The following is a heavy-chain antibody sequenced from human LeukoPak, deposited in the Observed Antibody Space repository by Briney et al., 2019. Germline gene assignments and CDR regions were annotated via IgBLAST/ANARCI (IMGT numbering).Heavy chain of an antibody. Sequence: SGTLSLTCVVSGGSISASKWWSWVRQPPGKGLEWIGEIFHTGSTNYSPSLKSRVTISVDKSKNQFSLKLSSVTAADTAVYYCARLGAVRFDPWGQGTLVTVSS. CDR1: GGSISASKW. D-gene: IGHD1-26*01. CDR3: ARLGAVRFDP. CDR2: IFHTGST. V-gene: IGHV4-4*02. J-gene: IGHJ5*02.